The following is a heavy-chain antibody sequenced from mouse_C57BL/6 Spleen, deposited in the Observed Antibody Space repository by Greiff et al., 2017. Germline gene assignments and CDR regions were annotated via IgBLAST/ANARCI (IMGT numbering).Heavy chain of an antibody. CDR3: ARRPLITPVVSPYFDV. D-gene: IGHD1-1*01. CDR1: GFTFSDYG. J-gene: IGHJ1*03. CDR2: ISSGSSNI. V-gene: IGHV5-17*01. Sequence: EVQLVESGGGLVKPGGSLKLSCAASGFTFSDYGMHWVRQAPEKGLEWVAYISSGSSNIYYADTVKGLFTISRDNAKNTLFLQMPSLRSEDTAMYYCARRPLITPVVSPYFDVWGTGTTVTVSS.